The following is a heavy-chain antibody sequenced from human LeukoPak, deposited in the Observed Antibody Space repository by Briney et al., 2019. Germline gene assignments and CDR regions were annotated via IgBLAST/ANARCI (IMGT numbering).Heavy chain of an antibody. D-gene: IGHD2-2*01. V-gene: IGHV3-23*01. CDR2: ISGSGGST. J-gene: IGHJ4*02. CDR1: GFTFSSYA. Sequence: GGSLRLSCAASGFTFSSYAMSWVRQAPGKGLEWVSAISGSGGSTCYADSVKGRFTISSDNSKNTLYLQMNSLRAEGTAVYYCSKDTPSKIMPFDYWGQGTLVTVSS. CDR3: SKDTPSKIMPFDY.